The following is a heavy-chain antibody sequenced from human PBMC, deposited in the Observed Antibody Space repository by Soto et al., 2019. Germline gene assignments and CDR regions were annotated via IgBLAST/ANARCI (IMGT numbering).Heavy chain of an antibody. CDR2: ISSSGSTI. D-gene: IGHD6-6*01. CDR3: ARGIAARQYYYYYMDV. Sequence: GGSLRLSCAASGFHFSDYYMSWIRQAPGKGLEWVSYISSSGSTIYYADSVKGRFTISRDNAKNSLYLQMNSLRAEDTAVYYCARGIAARQYYYYYMDVWGKGTTVTVSS. J-gene: IGHJ6*03. V-gene: IGHV3-11*01. CDR1: GFHFSDYY.